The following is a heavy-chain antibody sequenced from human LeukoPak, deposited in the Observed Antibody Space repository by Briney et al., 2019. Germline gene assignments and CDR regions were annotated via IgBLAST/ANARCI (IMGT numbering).Heavy chain of an antibody. CDR3: ARDTNYYFDY. J-gene: IGHJ4*02. Sequence: ASVKVSCKASGYTFTSYDINWVRQATGQGLEWMGWINPNSGGTNYAQKFQGRVTMTRDTSISTAYMELSRLRSDDTAVYYCARDTNYYFDYWGQGTLVTVSS. CDR1: GYTFTSYD. CDR2: INPNSGGT. V-gene: IGHV1-2*02. D-gene: IGHD1-1*01.